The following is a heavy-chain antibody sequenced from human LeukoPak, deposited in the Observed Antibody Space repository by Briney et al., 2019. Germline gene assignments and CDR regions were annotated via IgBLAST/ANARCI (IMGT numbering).Heavy chain of an antibody. V-gene: IGHV1-2*02. CDR2: INPNSGGT. D-gene: IGHD1-7*01. CDR3: ARADSNWNYEGGLEYFDY. J-gene: IGHJ4*02. CDR1: GYTFTGYY. Sequence: ASVKVSCKASGYTFTGYYMYWVRQAPGQGLEWMGWINPNSGGTNYAQKFQGRVTMTRDTSISTAYMELSRLRSDDTAVYYCARADSNWNYEGGLEYFDYWGQGTLVTVSS.